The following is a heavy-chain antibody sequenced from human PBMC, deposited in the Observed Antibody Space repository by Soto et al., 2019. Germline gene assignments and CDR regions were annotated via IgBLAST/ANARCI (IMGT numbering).Heavy chain of an antibody. Sequence: SETLSLTCTVSGGSISSSSYYWGWIRQPPGKGLEWIGSIYYSGSTNYNPSLKSRVTISVDTSKNQFSLKLSSVTAADTAVYYCARAETAMVKVFDYWGQGTLVTVSS. J-gene: IGHJ4*02. CDR1: GGSISSSSYY. V-gene: IGHV4-39*07. CDR2: IYYSGST. D-gene: IGHD5-18*01. CDR3: ARAETAMVKVFDY.